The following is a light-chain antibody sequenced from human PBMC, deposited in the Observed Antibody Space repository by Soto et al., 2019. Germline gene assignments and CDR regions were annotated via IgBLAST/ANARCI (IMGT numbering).Light chain of an antibody. CDR3: SSYAGTNNYV. CDR2: EVN. J-gene: IGLJ1*01. V-gene: IGLV2-8*01. Sequence: SVLTKPPSASGSPGQSVTISCTGTSSDVGGYYYVSWYQQHPGKAPKLMIYEVNKRPSGVPDRFSGSKSGNTASLTVSGLQAEDEADYYCSSYAGTNNYVFGTGTKVTVL. CDR1: SSDVGGYYY.